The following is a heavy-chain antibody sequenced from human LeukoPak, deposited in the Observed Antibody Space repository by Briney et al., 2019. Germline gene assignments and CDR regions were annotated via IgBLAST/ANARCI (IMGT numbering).Heavy chain of an antibody. CDR3: ARGQWGHRMARPLREDAFDI. Sequence: GASVKVSCKASGYTFTSYYMHWVRQAPGQGLEWMGIINPSGGSTSYAQKFQGRVTMTRDTSTSIVYMELSSLRSEDTAVYYCARGQWGHRMARPLREDAFDIWGQGTMVTVSS. J-gene: IGHJ3*02. CDR1: GYTFTSYY. V-gene: IGHV1-46*01. D-gene: IGHD1-14*01. CDR2: INPSGGST.